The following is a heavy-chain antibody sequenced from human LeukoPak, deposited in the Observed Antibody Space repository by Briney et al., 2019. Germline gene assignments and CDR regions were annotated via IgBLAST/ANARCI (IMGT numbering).Heavy chain of an antibody. CDR3: ARQRDSNWFDP. D-gene: IGHD4-11*01. CDR1: GYTFINYY. CDR2: INPSAGST. V-gene: IGHV1-46*01. Sequence: ASVKVSFKASGYTFINYYIHWVRQAPGQRLEWMGTINPSAGSTTYAQNFQGRVTMTRDTSTNTVYMELSSLRSEDTAVYFCARQRDSNWFDPWGQGTLVTVSS. J-gene: IGHJ5*02.